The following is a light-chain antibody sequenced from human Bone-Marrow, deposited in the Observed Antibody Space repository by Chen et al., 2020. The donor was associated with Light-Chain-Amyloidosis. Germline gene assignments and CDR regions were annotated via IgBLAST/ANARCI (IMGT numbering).Light chain of an antibody. CDR2: DVS. CDR1: SSDVGGYNY. Sequence: QSVLTQPASVSGSPGQSITISCTGTSSDVGGYNYVSWYQQHPGKAPQLMIYDVSYRPSGVSSRFSGSKSGNTASLTISGLQTEDEADYYCSSYTDTSALALLGGGTKLTVL. CDR3: SSYTDTSALAL. V-gene: IGLV2-14*01. J-gene: IGLJ3*02.